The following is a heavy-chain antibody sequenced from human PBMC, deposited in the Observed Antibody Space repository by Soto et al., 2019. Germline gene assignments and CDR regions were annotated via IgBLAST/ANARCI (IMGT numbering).Heavy chain of an antibody. J-gene: IGHJ6*02. CDR2: INHSGST. Sequence: SETLSLTCAVYGGSFSGYYWSWIRQPPGKGLEWIGEINHSGSTNYNPSLKSRVTISVETSKNQFSLKLSSVTAADTAVYYCARGPNYYGSGSYVLRYYYYGMDVWGQGTTVTVSS. CDR1: GGSFSGYY. CDR3: ARGPNYYGSGSYVLRYYYYGMDV. D-gene: IGHD3-10*01. V-gene: IGHV4-34*01.